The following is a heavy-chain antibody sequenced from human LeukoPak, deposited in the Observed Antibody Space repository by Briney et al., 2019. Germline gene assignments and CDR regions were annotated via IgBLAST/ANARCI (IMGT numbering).Heavy chain of an antibody. Sequence: GGSLSLSCAASGFTFRRYWMHWVRQAPGRGLAWVSRINSGGYSTTYADSVRGRFTISRDNGKNTLYLQMNSLRVDDTAVYYCAGDYGGWGQGTVVTVSS. D-gene: IGHD4/OR15-4a*01. CDR2: INSGGYST. CDR1: GFTFRRYW. J-gene: IGHJ4*02. CDR3: AGDYGG. V-gene: IGHV3-74*03.